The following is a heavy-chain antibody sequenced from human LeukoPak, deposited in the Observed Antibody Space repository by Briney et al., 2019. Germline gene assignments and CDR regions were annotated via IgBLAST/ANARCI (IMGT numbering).Heavy chain of an antibody. CDR2: ISGSAGSA. CDR3: AKDPGLHWFDP. J-gene: IGHJ5*02. CDR1: GFTFSNYA. Sequence: GGSLRLSCAASGFTFSNYAMSWVRQAPGEGLEWVSTISGSAGSAYHADSVKGRFTISRDNSKNTLYLQMNSLRAEDTAVCYCAKDPGLHWFDPWGQGTLVTVSS. D-gene: IGHD2-15*01. V-gene: IGHV3-23*01.